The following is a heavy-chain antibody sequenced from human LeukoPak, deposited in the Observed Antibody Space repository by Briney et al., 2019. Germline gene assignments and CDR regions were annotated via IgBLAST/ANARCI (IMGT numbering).Heavy chain of an antibody. V-gene: IGHV4-34*01. J-gene: IGHJ4*02. CDR1: GGSFSGYY. CDR2: INRSGST. D-gene: IGHD6-13*01. CDR3: ARGPRYSSSFKRGFDY. Sequence: SETLSLTCAVYGGSFSGYYWSWIRQPPGKGLEWIGEINRSGSTNYNPSLKSRVTISVDTSKNQFSLKLSSVTAVDTAVYYCARGPRYSSSFKRGFDYWGQGTLVTVSS.